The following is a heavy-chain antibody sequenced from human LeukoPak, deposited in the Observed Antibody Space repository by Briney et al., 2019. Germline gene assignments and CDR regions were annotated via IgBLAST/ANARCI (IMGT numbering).Heavy chain of an antibody. CDR1: GFTFDDYG. CDR3: ARKGGSKYYYYMDV. J-gene: IGHJ6*03. Sequence: GGSLRLSCAASGFTFDDYGMSWVRQAPGKGLEWVSGINWNGGSTGYADSVKGRFTISRDNAKNSLYLQMNSLRAEDTALYYCARKGGSKYYYYMDVWGKGTMVTVSS. V-gene: IGHV3-20*04. D-gene: IGHD3-10*01. CDR2: INWNGGST.